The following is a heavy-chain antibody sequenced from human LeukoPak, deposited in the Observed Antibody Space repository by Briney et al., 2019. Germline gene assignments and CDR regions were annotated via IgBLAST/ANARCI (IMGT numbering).Heavy chain of an antibody. J-gene: IGHJ4*02. V-gene: IGHV1-2*02. CDR3: TRRRSITFLGAVFTGGYLTS. D-gene: IGHD3-3*01. CDR1: GYTFSGYY. CDR2: INPNSGGT. Sequence: GASVKVSCKASGYTFSGYYMHWVRQAPGQGLEWMGWINPNSGGTNYAQKFQGRVTMTRDTSISAAYMELSRLRSDDTAVYYCTRRRSITFLGAVFTGGYLTSGGREPLV.